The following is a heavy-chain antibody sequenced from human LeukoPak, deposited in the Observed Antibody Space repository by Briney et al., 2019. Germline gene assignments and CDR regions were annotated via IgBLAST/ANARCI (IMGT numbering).Heavy chain of an antibody. Sequence: GGSLRLSCAASGFTFSSYGIHWVRQSPGRGLEWVSFISFDGSNEFYADSLKGRFTISRDNSKDTLYLQMDSLRAEDTALYYCAREEHDYVWGSYRYYYYYGIYVWGQGTTVTVSS. D-gene: IGHD3-16*02. J-gene: IGHJ6*02. CDR3: AREEHDYVWGSYRYYYYYGIYV. V-gene: IGHV3-30*03. CDR1: GFTFSSYG. CDR2: ISFDGSNE.